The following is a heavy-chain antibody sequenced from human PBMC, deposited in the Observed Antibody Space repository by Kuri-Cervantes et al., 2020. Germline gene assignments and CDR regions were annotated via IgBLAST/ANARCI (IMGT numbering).Heavy chain of an antibody. D-gene: IGHD3-9*01. CDR1: GFNFSSYD. V-gene: IGHV3-33*01. CDR2: IWYDGSNK. J-gene: IGHJ4*02. Sequence: GSLRLSCAASGFNFSSYDMHWVRQAPGKGLEWVAVIWYDGSNKYYADSVKGRFTFSRDSSKNTLYLQMDSLRAEDTAVYYCARVRDILTGPLRYWGQGTLVTVSS. CDR3: ARVRDILTGPLRY.